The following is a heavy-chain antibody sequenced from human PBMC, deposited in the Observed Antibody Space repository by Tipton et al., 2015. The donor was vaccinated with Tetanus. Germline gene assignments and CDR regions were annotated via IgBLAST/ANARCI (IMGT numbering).Heavy chain of an antibody. J-gene: IGHJ3*02. D-gene: IGHD2-2*01. Sequence: TLSLTCTVSGGSISSYNYYWGWIRQPPGKGLEWIGSIYYSGNTYYNPSLRSRVTMSVDTSKIQFSLMLTSVTASDTAVYYCARLSSSSNDAHAFDIWCQGTMVTVSS. V-gene: IGHV4-39*01. CDR2: IYYSGNT. CDR1: GGSISSYNYY. CDR3: ARLSSSSNDAHAFDI.